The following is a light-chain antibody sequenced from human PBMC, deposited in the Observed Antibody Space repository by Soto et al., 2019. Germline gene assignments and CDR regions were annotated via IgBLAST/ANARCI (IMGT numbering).Light chain of an antibody. CDR1: QGISTN. V-gene: IGKV1-12*01. CDR2: AAS. Sequence: DIQITKYPSSQRASVGDRVTITCRASQGISTNLAWYQQKPGKAPKLLIYAASSLQSGVPPRFSGSGSGTDFTLTICSLELEDFAIYYCLQANRVGLSFGAGTRLEIK. CDR3: LQANRVGLS. J-gene: IGKJ5*01.